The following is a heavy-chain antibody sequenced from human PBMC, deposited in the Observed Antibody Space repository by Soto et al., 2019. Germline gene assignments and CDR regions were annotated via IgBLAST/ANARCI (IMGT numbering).Heavy chain of an antibody. J-gene: IGHJ4*02. D-gene: IGHD3-16*01. V-gene: IGHV3-9*01. CDR3: AIPPDRGGRTTFIY. CDR1: GFTFDDNA. CDR2: INWKSDI. Sequence: GGSLRLSCAVSGFTFDDNAMHWVRQAPEKGLEWVSGINWKSDIGYADSVKGRFTISRDNAENSLYLQMNSLRAEDTALYYCAIPPDRGGRTTFIYWGQGTQVTVSS.